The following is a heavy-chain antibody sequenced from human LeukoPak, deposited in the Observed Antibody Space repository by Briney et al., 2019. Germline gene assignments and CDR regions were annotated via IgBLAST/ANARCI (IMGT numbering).Heavy chain of an antibody. CDR2: ISSSGSSI. J-gene: IGHJ4*02. CDR3: ARRFDF. V-gene: IGHV3-48*03. CDR1: GFTFSGYE. Sequence: GGSLRLSCGASGFTFSGYEMNWVRQAPGKGLEWVSYISSSGSSIYYADSVKGRFTISRDNAKNSLFLQMDSLRVEDTAVCYCARRFDFWGQGTLVTVSS.